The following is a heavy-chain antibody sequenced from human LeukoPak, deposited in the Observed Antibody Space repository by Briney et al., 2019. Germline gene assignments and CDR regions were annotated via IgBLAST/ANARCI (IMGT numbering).Heavy chain of an antibody. V-gene: IGHV4-39*02. CDR3: AREVGRGHTFGSNY. CDR1: GGSVSINSYY. D-gene: IGHD5-18*01. J-gene: IGHJ4*02. CDR2: IYYSGIT. Sequence: SETLSLTCTVSGGSVSINSYYWGWIRQPPGKGLEWIGNIYYSGITYYNPSLKSRVTISVDTSKNQFSLKLSSVTAADTAVYYCAREVGRGHTFGSNYWGRGTLVTVSS.